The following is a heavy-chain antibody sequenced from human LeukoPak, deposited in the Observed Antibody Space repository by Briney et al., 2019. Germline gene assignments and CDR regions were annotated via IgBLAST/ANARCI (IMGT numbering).Heavy chain of an antibody. J-gene: IGHJ6*02. CDR1: GFAFNDYW. D-gene: IGHD2-15*01. CDR3: ARDRSRWSIAPDADV. V-gene: IGHV3-74*01. CDR2: INSDGTRT. Sequence: GGSLRLSCAASGFAFNDYWMNWVRQVPGKGLMWVARINSDGTRTTYADPVKGRFTVSRDNAKNTLYLQMNSLRAEDMAVYYCARDRSRWSIAPDADVCGQGTTVTVSS.